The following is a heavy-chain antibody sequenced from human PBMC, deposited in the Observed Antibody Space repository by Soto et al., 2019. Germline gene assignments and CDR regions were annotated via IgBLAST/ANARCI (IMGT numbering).Heavy chain of an antibody. J-gene: IGHJ1*01. CDR2: ISGSGGST. CDR1: GFTFSSYA. D-gene: IGHD4-4*01. CDR3: ADGRRGNFVPYCQC. V-gene: IGHV3-23*01. Sequence: TGGSLRLSCAASGFTFSSYAMSWVRQAPGKGLEWVSAISGSGGSTYYADSVKGRFTISRDNSKNTLYLQMNSLRAEDTAGYYCADGRRGNFVPYCQCWGQCNLVTV.